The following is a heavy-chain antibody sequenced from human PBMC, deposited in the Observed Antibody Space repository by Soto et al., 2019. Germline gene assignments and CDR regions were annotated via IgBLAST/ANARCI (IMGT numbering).Heavy chain of an antibody. J-gene: IGHJ6*02. CDR2: IYYSGST. V-gene: IGHV4-30-4*01. CDR1: GGSISSGDYY. Sequence: PSETLSLTCTVSGGSISSGDYYWSWIRQPPGKGLEWIGYIYYSGSTYYNPSLESRVTISVDTSKNQFSLKPSSVTAADTAVYYCAREGSSYYYYGMDVWGQGTTVTVSS. CDR3: AREGSSYYYYGMDV.